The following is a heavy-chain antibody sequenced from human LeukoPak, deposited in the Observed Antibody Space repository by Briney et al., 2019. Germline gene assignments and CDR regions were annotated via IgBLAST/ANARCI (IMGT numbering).Heavy chain of an antibody. J-gene: IGHJ5*02. D-gene: IGHD2-15*01. CDR1: GGTFSSYA. CDR3: ARDAVYCSGGSCYSSGWFDP. Sequence: GASVKVSCKASGGTFSSYAISWVRQAPGQGLEWMGGIIPIFGTANYAQKFQGRVTITADESTSTAYMELSSLRSEDTAVYYCARDAVYCSGGSCYSSGWFDPWGQGTLVTVSS. V-gene: IGHV1-69*13. CDR2: IIPIFGTA.